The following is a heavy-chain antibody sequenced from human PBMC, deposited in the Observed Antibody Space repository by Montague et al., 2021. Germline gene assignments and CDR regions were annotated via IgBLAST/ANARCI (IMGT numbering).Heavy chain of an antibody. V-gene: IGHV4-31*03. CDR1: GDSLSSVGYS. Sequence: TLSLTCTVSGDSLSSVGYSWTWIRQHPGKGLEWIGNMYYSGSTYYNPSLKSRVTISGDTSKNHFSLRLTSVTAADTAVYYCPRGPLATGDFDYWGQGTPVTVSS. J-gene: IGHJ4*02. CDR3: PRGPLATGDFDY. CDR2: MYYSGST. D-gene: IGHD6-13*01.